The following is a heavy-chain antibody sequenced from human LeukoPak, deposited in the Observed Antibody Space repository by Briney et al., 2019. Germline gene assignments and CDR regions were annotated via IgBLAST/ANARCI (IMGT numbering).Heavy chain of an antibody. V-gene: IGHV3-21*06. D-gene: IGHD6-19*01. CDR1: GFSFSTYS. CDR2: VSGTSEYI. CDR3: ARWYNSGWHSDY. Sequence: GRSLRLSCAASGFSFSTYSMIWVRQAPGKGLEWVSSVSGTSEYIYYADSVRGRFTISRDNAKNTVYLQMNGLRAEDTAVYYCARWYNSGWHSDYWGQGTLVTVSS. J-gene: IGHJ4*02.